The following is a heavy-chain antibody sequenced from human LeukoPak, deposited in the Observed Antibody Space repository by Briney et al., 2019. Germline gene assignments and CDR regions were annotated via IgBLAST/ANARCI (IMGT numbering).Heavy chain of an antibody. CDR2: INWNGGST. Sequence: PGGSLRLSCAASGFTFDDYAMHWVRQAPGKGLGWVSGINWNGGSTGYADSVKGRFTISRDNAKNSLYLQMNSLRAEDTALYHCARDYYDSSGYANWFDPWGQGTLVTVSS. J-gene: IGHJ5*02. CDR3: ARDYYDSSGYANWFDP. CDR1: GFTFDDYA. V-gene: IGHV3-20*01. D-gene: IGHD3-22*01.